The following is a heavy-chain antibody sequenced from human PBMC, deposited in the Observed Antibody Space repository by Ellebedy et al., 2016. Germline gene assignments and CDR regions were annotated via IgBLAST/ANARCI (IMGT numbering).Heavy chain of an antibody. V-gene: IGHV3-66*01. CDR3: ARGNEIPGPEPLDY. D-gene: IGHD1-14*01. J-gene: IGHJ4*02. CDR1: GFTFSSYG. CDR2: LYSGGTI. Sequence: GGSLRLSCAASGFTFSSYGMHWVRQAPGKGLEWVATLYSGGTILYADSVKGRFTISRDNSKNTLYLQMNNLRAEDTALYYCARGNEIPGPEPLDYWGQGTLVTVSS.